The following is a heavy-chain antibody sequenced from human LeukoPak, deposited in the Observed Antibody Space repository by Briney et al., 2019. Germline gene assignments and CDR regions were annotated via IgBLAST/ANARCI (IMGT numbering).Heavy chain of an antibody. V-gene: IGHV3-7*01. Sequence: GGSLRLSCAASGFIFSRNNMNWVRQAPGKGLEWVANIKQDGSEKYYVDSVKGRFTISRDNAKNSLYLQMNSLRAEDTAVYYCATLVATTQFDYWGQGTLVTVSS. CDR3: ATLVATTQFDY. J-gene: IGHJ4*02. D-gene: IGHD5-12*01. CDR1: GFIFSRNN. CDR2: IKQDGSEK.